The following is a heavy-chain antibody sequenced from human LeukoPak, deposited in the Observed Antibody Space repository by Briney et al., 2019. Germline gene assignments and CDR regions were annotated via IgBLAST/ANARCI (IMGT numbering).Heavy chain of an antibody. CDR1: GFTFADYA. J-gene: IGHJ6*03. CDR3: AKDGNVDIVATTENYYYYYMDV. D-gene: IGHD5-12*01. Sequence: GGSLRLSCPASGFTFADYAMHWARQAPGKGLEWVSGISWNSGNIGYADSVKGRFTISRDNAKNSLYLQMNSLRAEDTALYYCAKDGNVDIVATTENYYYYYMDVWGKGTTVTISS. V-gene: IGHV3-9*01. CDR2: ISWNSGNI.